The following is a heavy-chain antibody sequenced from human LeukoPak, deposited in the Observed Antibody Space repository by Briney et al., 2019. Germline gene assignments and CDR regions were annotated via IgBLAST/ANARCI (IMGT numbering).Heavy chain of an antibody. J-gene: IGHJ4*02. CDR2: IYYSGST. Sequence: SETLSLTCTVSGGSISSSNYWGWIRQPPGKGLEWIGSIYYSGSTYYNPSLKSRVTISVDTSKRQFSLKLNSVTAADTAVYYCARHSSMTTVAFDYWGQGTLVTVSS. CDR1: GGSISSSNY. V-gene: IGHV4-39*01. CDR3: ARHSSMTTVAFDY. D-gene: IGHD4-23*01.